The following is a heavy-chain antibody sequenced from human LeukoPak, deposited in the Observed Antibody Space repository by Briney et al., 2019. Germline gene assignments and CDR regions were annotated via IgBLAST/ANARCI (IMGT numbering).Heavy chain of an antibody. D-gene: IGHD6-6*01. CDR3: ARRALEENYFDY. CDR2: VYTRGGT. J-gene: IGHJ4*02. Sequence: SETLSLTCTVSGFTISSYYWRWVRQAPGKGLEYVGLVYTRGGTNYNPSLKSGVTTSLDTSTNQFSLKLSSVTAADTAVYYCARRALEENYFDYWGQGTLVTVSS. CDR1: GFTISSYY. V-gene: IGHV4-4*07.